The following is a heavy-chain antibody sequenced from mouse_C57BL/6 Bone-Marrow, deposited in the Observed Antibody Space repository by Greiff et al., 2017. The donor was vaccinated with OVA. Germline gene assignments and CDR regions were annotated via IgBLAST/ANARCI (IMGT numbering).Heavy chain of an antibody. V-gene: IGHV1-55*01. CDR1: GYTFTSYW. CDR2: IYPGSGST. Sequence: QVQLQQPGAELVKPGASVKMSCTASGYTFTSYWITWVKQRPGQGLEWIGDIYPGSGSTNSHEKFQSKATLTVDTSSSTAYVQLSSLTSEDAAVYDCARPGRYFDVWGTGTTVTVSS. CDR3: ARPGRYFDV. J-gene: IGHJ1*03.